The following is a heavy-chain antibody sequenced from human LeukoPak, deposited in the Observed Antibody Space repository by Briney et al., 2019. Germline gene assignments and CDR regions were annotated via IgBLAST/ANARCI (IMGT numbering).Heavy chain of an antibody. J-gene: IGHJ4*02. CDR2: ISLTGRT. Sequence: SETLSLTCGVSGGSIRSTNWWSWVRQPPGQGLEWIGEISLTGRTNYNPSLIGRVIMSLDESRNQLSLTLTSVTAADTAMYYCTRESGPYCPFGYWGQGTLVVVPS. V-gene: IGHV4-4*02. CDR1: GGSIRSTNW. CDR3: TRESGPYCPFGY. D-gene: IGHD1-26*01.